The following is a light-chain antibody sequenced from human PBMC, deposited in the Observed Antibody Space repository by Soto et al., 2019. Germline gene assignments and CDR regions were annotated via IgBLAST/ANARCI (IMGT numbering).Light chain of an antibody. CDR1: QSLSGTY. CDR2: GAS. J-gene: IGKJ1*01. Sequence: EFVLTQSPGTLSLSPGERATLSCRASQSLSGTYLAWYQQKPGQAPRLLIYGASSRATAIPDRFSGSGSGPDFTLTISRLEPEDFAVYYCQQYGSSLPFGQGTKVEVK. V-gene: IGKV3-20*01. CDR3: QQYGSSLP.